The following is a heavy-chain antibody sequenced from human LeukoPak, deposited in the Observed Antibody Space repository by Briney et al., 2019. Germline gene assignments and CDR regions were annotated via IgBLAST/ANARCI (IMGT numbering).Heavy chain of an antibody. CDR1: GYTFTSYD. CDR3: ARDCSGGSCTNRGFDY. Sequence: ASVKVSCKASGYTFTSYDINWVGQATGQGLEWMGWMNPNSGNTGYAQKFQGRVTMTRNTSISTAYMELSSLRSEDTAVYYCARDCSGGSCTNRGFDYWGQGTLVTVSS. CDR2: MNPNSGNT. J-gene: IGHJ4*02. D-gene: IGHD2-15*01. V-gene: IGHV1-8*01.